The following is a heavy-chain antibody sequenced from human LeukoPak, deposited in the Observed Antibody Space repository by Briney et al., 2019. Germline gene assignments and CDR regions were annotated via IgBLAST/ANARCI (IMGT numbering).Heavy chain of an antibody. D-gene: IGHD2-15*01. CDR3: ARVGLDCSGGSCYSSPYYFDY. Sequence: SVKVSCKASGGTFSSYAISWVRQAPGQGLEWMGGIIPIFGTANYAQKFQGRVTITADESTSTAYMELSSLRSEDTAVYYCARVGLDCSGGSCYSSPYYFDYWGQGTLVTVSS. J-gene: IGHJ4*02. CDR1: GGTFSSYA. CDR2: IIPIFGTA. V-gene: IGHV1-69*13.